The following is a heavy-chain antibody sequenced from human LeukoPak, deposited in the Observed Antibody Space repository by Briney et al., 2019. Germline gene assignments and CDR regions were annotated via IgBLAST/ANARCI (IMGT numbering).Heavy chain of an antibody. J-gene: IGHJ4*02. D-gene: IGHD5-18*01. CDR1: GGTSSSYA. CDR3: ARGPGYSYDLYYFDY. Sequence: GASLKVSCKASGGTSSSYAISWVRQAPRQGLEWMGGITPIFGTANYAQKFQGRVTITTDESTSTAYMELSSLRSEDTAVYYCARGPGYSYDLYYFDYWGQGTLVTVSS. V-gene: IGHV1-69*05. CDR2: ITPIFGTA.